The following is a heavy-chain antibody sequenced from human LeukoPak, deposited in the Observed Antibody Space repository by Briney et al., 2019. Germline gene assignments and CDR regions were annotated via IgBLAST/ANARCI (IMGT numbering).Heavy chain of an antibody. CDR3: ARRRAAAGPFDY. D-gene: IGHD6-13*01. Sequence: PSETLSLTCTVSGGSISSYYWSWLRQPPGKGLEWIGYIYYSGSTNYNPSLKSRVTISVDTSRNQFSLKLSSVTAADTAVYYCARRRAAAGPFDYWGQGTLVTVSS. V-gene: IGHV4-59*01. CDR1: GGSISSYY. J-gene: IGHJ4*02. CDR2: IYYSGST.